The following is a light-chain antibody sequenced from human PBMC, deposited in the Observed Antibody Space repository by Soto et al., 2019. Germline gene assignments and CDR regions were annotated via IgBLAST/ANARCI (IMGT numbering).Light chain of an antibody. Sequence: EIVLTQXPGTLSLSPGERATLSCRASQSVRSSYLAWYQQKLGQAPRLLIYGVSNRATGIPDRFSGSGSGTDFTLTISRLESEDFSVYYCQQYGTSPRTFGQGTKVEIK. J-gene: IGKJ1*01. CDR3: QQYGTSPRT. V-gene: IGKV3-20*01. CDR2: GVS. CDR1: QSVRSSY.